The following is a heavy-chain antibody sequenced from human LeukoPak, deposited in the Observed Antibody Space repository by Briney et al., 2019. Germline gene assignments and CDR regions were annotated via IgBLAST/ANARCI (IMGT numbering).Heavy chain of an antibody. CDR2: IKSKADGGTI. Sequence: PGRSLRLSCAASGFTFTDAWMTWVRQAPGKGLELVGRIKSKADGGTINYAAPVKGRFIISRDDSRDTLYLQMNSLKSDDAGLYYCTTRSPVSTNRTDHWGQGTLVTVSS. V-gene: IGHV3-15*01. J-gene: IGHJ4*02. CDR1: GFTFTDAW. D-gene: IGHD5/OR15-5a*01. CDR3: TTRSPVSTNRTDH.